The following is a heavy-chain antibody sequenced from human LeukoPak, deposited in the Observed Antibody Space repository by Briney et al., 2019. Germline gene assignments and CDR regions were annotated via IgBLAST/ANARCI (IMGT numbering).Heavy chain of an antibody. CDR1: GGTFSSYA. CDR3: ARGSDCSGGSCYSDYYYYGMDV. CDR2: IIPIFGTA. J-gene: IGHJ6*02. V-gene: IGHV1-69*13. D-gene: IGHD2-15*01. Sequence: SVKVSCKASGGTFSSYAISWVRQAPGQGLEWMGGIIPIFGTANYAQKFQGRVTITAGESTSTAYMELSSLRSEDTAVYYCARGSDCSGGSCYSDYYYYGMDVWGQGTTVTVSS.